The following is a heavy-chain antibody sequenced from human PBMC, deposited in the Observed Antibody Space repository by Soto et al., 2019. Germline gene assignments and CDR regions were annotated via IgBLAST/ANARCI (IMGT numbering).Heavy chain of an antibody. Sequence: QVQLVQSGAEVKKPGASVKVSCKASGYTFTSYGISWVRQAPGQGLEWMGWISAYIGNTNYTQKLQGRGTMTTDTYTSTAYMELSGLRSDVTAVYYCARDAPLDVLLGYYYYGMDVWGRGSTVTVSS. CDR3: ARDAPLDVLLGYYYYGMDV. CDR1: GYTFTSYG. D-gene: IGHD3-10*01. J-gene: IGHJ6*02. CDR2: ISAYIGNT. V-gene: IGHV1-18*01.